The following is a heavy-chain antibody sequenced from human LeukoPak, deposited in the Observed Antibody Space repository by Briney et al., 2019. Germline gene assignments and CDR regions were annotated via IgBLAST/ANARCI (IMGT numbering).Heavy chain of an antibody. Sequence: SETLSLTCTVSGGAISSYYWSWIRQPPGKGLEWIGYIYYSGSTNYNPSLKSRVTISVDTSKNQFSLKLSSVTAADTAVYYCARSGYYGMDVWGQGTTVTVSS. CDR1: GGAISSYY. CDR3: ARSGYYGMDV. J-gene: IGHJ6*02. V-gene: IGHV4-59*01. D-gene: IGHD3-3*01. CDR2: IYYSGST.